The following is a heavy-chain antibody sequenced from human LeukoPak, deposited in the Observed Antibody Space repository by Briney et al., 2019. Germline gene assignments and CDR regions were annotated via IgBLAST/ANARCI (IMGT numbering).Heavy chain of an antibody. CDR2: IKQDGSEK. J-gene: IGHJ4*02. Sequence: GGSLRLSCAASGFTFSSYWMSWVRQAPGKGLEWVANIKQDGSEKYYVDSVKGRFTISRDNAKNSLYLQMNSLRAEDAAVYYCARGGRYSPFDYWGQGTLVTVSS. V-gene: IGHV3-7*01. CDR3: ARGGRYSPFDY. CDR1: GFTFSSYW. D-gene: IGHD5-18*01.